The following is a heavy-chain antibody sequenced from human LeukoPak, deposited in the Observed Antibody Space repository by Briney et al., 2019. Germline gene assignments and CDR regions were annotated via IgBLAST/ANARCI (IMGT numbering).Heavy chain of an antibody. Sequence: GGSLRLSCAASGFTVSSNYMSWVRQAPGKGLEWVSVIYSGGSTYYADSVKGRFTISRDNSKNTLYLQMNSLRAEDTAVYYCARDGPSSFYYYYYGMDVWGQGTTVNVSS. CDR2: IYSGGST. J-gene: IGHJ6*02. CDR1: GFTVSSNY. V-gene: IGHV3-66*01. CDR3: ARDGPSSFYYYYYGMDV. D-gene: IGHD1-26*01.